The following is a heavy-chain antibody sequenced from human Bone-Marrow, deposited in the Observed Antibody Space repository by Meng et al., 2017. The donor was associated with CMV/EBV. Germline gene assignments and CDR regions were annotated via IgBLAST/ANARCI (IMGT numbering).Heavy chain of an antibody. CDR2: ISAYNGNT. CDR3: ARVGVPAAIPPWFDP. J-gene: IGHJ5*02. V-gene: IGHV1-18*01. CDR1: GYTFTSYG. Sequence: SGYTFTSYGISWVRQAPGQGLEWMGWISAYNGNTNYAQKFQGRVTMTRDTSISTAYMELSRLRSDDTAVYYCARVGVPAAIPPWFDPWGQGTLVTVSS. D-gene: IGHD2-2*01.